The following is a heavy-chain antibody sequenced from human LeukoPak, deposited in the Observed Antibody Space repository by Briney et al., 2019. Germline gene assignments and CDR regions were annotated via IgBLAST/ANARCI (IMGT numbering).Heavy chain of an antibody. CDR1: GGSISSHY. J-gene: IGHJ4*02. CDR2: IYYSGST. Sequence: SETLSLTCTVSGGSISSHYWSWIRQPPGKGLEWIGYIYYSGSTNYNPSLKSRVTISVDTSKNQFSLKLSSVTAADTAVYYCARAHDILTGLDYWGQGTLVTVSS. D-gene: IGHD3-9*01. CDR3: ARAHDILTGLDY. V-gene: IGHV4-59*11.